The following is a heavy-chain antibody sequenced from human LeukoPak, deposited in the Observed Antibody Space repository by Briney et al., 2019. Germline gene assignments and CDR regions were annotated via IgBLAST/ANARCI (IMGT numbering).Heavy chain of an antibody. J-gene: IGHJ4*02. D-gene: IGHD3-22*01. Sequence: GGSLRLSCAASGFTFSSYSMNWVRKAPGKGLEWVSSISSSSSYIYYADSVKGRFTISRDNAKNSLYLQMNSLRAEDTAVYYCAREGSIYYDSSGYYYIDYWGQGTLVTVSS. CDR1: GFTFSSYS. V-gene: IGHV3-21*01. CDR3: AREGSIYYDSSGYYYIDY. CDR2: ISSSSSYI.